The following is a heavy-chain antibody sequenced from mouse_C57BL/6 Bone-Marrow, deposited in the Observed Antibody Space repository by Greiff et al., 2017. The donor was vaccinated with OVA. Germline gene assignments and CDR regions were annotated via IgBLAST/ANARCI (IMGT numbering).Heavy chain of an antibody. J-gene: IGHJ2*01. Sequence: DVQLVESGEGLVKPGGSLKLSCAASGFTFSSYAMSWVRQTPEKRLEWVAYISSGGDYIYYADTVKGRFTISRDNARNTLYLQMSSLKSEDTAMYYCTRGQLSQYYFDYWGQGTTLTVSS. D-gene: IGHD3-2*02. V-gene: IGHV5-9-1*02. CDR3: TRGQLSQYYFDY. CDR1: GFTFSSYA. CDR2: ISSGGDYI.